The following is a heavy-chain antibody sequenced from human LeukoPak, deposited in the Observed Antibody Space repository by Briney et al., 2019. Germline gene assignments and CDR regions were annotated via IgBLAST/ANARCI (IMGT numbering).Heavy chain of an antibody. CDR1: GGSFSGYY. J-gene: IGHJ4*02. V-gene: IGHV4-34*01. Sequence: SETLSLTCAVYGGSFSGYYWSWLRQPPGKGLEWIGEINHSGSTNYNPSLKSRVTISVDTSKNQFSLKLSSVTAADTAVYYCARDRSSGWYDPYFDYWGQGTLVTVSS. D-gene: IGHD6-19*01. CDR2: INHSGST. CDR3: ARDRSSGWYDPYFDY.